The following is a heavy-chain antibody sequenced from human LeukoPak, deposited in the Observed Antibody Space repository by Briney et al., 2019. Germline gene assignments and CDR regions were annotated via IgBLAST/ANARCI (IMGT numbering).Heavy chain of an antibody. D-gene: IGHD2-15*01. CDR2: INHSRGT. Sequence: SETLSLTCSVYGGSITAYYWSWIRQPPGKGLEWIGEINHSRGTKYNPSLESRVTILLDASKNEFSLNLNSVTAADTAVYYCASQYGIYYFDYWGQGTLVTVPS. CDR3: ASQYGIYYFDY. CDR1: GGSITAYY. V-gene: IGHV4-34*01. J-gene: IGHJ4*02.